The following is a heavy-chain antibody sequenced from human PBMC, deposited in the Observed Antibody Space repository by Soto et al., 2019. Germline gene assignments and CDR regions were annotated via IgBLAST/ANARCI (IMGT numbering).Heavy chain of an antibody. Sequence: GGSLRLSCAASGFTFSSYGMHWVRQAPGKGLEWVAVIWYDGSNKYYADSVKGRFTISRDNSKNTLYLQMNSLRAEDTAVYYCARDIRFLEWLLFPRNYYYYGMDVWGQGTTVTVSS. J-gene: IGHJ6*02. CDR2: IWYDGSNK. CDR1: GFTFSSYG. D-gene: IGHD3-3*01. V-gene: IGHV3-33*01. CDR3: ARDIRFLEWLLFPRNYYYYGMDV.